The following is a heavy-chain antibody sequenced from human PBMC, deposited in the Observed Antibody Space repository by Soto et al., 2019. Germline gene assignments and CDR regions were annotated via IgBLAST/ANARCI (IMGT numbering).Heavy chain of an antibody. V-gene: IGHV3-30*18. CDR1: GFTFSSYG. D-gene: IGHD3-3*01. CDR2: ISYDGSNK. Sequence: QVQLVESGGGVVQPGRSLRLSCAASGFTFSSYGMHWVRQAPGKGLEWVAVISYDGSNKYYADSVKGRFTISRDNSKNTLYLQMNSLRAEDTAVYYCAKDTMADYYYYVDGWGKGTTVTVSS. J-gene: IGHJ6*03. CDR3: AKDTMADYYYYVDG.